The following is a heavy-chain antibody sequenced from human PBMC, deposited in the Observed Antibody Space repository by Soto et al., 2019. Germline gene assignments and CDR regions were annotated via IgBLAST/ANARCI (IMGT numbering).Heavy chain of an antibody. CDR2: ISAYNGNT. V-gene: IGHV1-18*01. D-gene: IGHD2-15*01. Sequence: ASVKVSCKASGYTFTSYGISWVRQAPGQGLEWMGWISAYNGNTNYAQKLQGRVTMTTDTSTSTAYMELRSLRSDDTAVYYCARDTPQRDIVVVVAANDAFDIWGQGTMVTVSS. J-gene: IGHJ3*02. CDR1: GYTFTSYG. CDR3: ARDTPQRDIVVVVAANDAFDI.